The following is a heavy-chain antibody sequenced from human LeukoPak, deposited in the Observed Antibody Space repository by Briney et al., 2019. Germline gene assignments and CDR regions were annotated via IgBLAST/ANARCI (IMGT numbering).Heavy chain of an antibody. D-gene: IGHD3-22*01. Sequence: PGGSPRLSCAASGFTVSSNYMSCVRQAPGKGLEWVSVIYSGGSTYYADSVKGRFTISRDNSKNTVYLQMNSLRAEDTAVYYCARDIGISSGYGPWGQGTLVTVSS. V-gene: IGHV3-53*01. CDR2: IYSGGST. J-gene: IGHJ5*02. CDR3: ARDIGISSGYGP. CDR1: GFTVSSNY.